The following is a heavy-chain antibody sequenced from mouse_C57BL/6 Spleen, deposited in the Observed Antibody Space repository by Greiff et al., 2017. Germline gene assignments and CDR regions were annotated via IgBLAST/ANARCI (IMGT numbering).Heavy chain of an antibody. J-gene: IGHJ2*01. Sequence: EVHLVESGGDLVKPGGSLKLSCAASGFTFSSYGMSWVRQTPDKRLEWVATISSGGSSTYYPDSVKGRFTISRDNAKNTLYLQMSSLKSEDTAMYYCARWGITTVVATPYFDYWGQGTTLTVSS. CDR3: ARWGITTVVATPYFDY. CDR1: GFTFSSYG. CDR2: ISSGGSST. V-gene: IGHV5-6*01. D-gene: IGHD1-1*01.